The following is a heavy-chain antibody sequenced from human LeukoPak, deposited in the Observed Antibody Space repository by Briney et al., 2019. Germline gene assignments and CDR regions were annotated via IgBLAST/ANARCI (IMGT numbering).Heavy chain of an antibody. CDR1: GYTFTGYY. V-gene: IGHV1-2*02. CDR2: INPNSGGT. D-gene: IGHD2-21*02. J-gene: IGHJ4*02. CDR3: ARVGDTYCGGDCYIFDY. Sequence: ASVKVSCKASGYTFTGYYMHWVRQAPGQGLEWMGWINPNSGGTNYAQKFQGRVAMTRDTSISTAYMELSRLRSDDTAVYYCARVGDTYCGGDCYIFDYWGQGTLVTVSS.